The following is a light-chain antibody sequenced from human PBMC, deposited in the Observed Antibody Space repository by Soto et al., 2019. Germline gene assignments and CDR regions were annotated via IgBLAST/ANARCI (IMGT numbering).Light chain of an antibody. CDR1: ALAKQY. J-gene: IGLJ1*01. Sequence: SYELTQPSSVSVSPGQTAKITCSGDALAKQYAYWYQQKPGHAPVLVIYKDTERPSGIPERFSGSSSGTTVTLTISGVQAEDEADYYCLSADISGPYVFGIGTKLTVL. V-gene: IGLV3-25*03. CDR2: KDT. CDR3: LSADISGPYV.